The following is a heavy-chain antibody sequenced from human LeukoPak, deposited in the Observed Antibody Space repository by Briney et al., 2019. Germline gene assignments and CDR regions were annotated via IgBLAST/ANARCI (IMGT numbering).Heavy chain of an antibody. Sequence: GGSLRLSCAASGFTSNSYGMHWVRQAPGKGLEWVAVIWYDGSNKYYADSVKGRFTISRDNSENTLYLQMDSLRAEDTAVYYCARDPGVRWLVGFDYWGQGTLVTVSS. CDR3: ARDPGVRWLVGFDY. CDR1: GFTSNSYG. CDR2: IWYDGSNK. J-gene: IGHJ4*02. D-gene: IGHD6-19*01. V-gene: IGHV3-33*01.